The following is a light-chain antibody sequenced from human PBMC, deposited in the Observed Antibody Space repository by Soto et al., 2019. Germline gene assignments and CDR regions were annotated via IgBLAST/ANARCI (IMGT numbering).Light chain of an antibody. CDR2: DVS. J-gene: IGLJ1*01. CDR3: SSYTSSSSYV. Sequence: QSVLTQPASVSGSPGQSITISCTGTSSDVGGYNYVSWYQQHPGKAPKLMIYDVSNRPSGVSNRFSGSKSGNTASLTISGLQAEDEADYSCSSYTSSSSYVFGTVTEVTVL. CDR1: SSDVGGYNY. V-gene: IGLV2-14*01.